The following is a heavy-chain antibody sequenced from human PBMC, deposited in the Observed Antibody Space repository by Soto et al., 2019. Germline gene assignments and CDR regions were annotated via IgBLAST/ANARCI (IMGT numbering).Heavy chain of an antibody. CDR3: TRAPYNWNYGRFDP. CDR1: GDTFSSCA. CDR2: IIPIFETV. V-gene: IGHV1-69*01. Sequence: QLVQSGAEVKKPGSSVNVSCKAYGDTFSSCAVSWVRQAPGQGLEWVGGIIPIFETVNYAQKFQGRVTITADESTTTVNMELSRLTLDDMAVYYCTRAPYNWNYGRFDPWGQGTLVTVSP. D-gene: IGHD1-7*01. J-gene: IGHJ5*02.